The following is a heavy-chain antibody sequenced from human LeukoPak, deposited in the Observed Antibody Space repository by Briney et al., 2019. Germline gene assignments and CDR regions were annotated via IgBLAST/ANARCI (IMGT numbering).Heavy chain of an antibody. D-gene: IGHD4-23*01. CDR2: INPSGGST. Sequence: RASVKVSCKASGYTCTSYYMHWVRQAPGQGLGWMGIINPSGGSTSYAQTFQGRVTMTRDTSTSTVYMELSSLRSEDTAVYYCARSTVVMGGGFDYWGQGTLVTVSS. CDR1: GYTCTSYY. V-gene: IGHV1-46*01. CDR3: ARSTVVMGGGFDY. J-gene: IGHJ4*02.